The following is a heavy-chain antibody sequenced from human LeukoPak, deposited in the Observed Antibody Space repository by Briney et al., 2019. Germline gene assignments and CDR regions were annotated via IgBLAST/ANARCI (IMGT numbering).Heavy chain of an antibody. D-gene: IGHD3-22*01. J-gene: IGHJ5*02. CDR1: GYTFNRHS. CDR3: GRDFSNTSGFKVVVDL. CDR2: ISNYNGDT. V-gene: IGHV1-18*04. Sequence: ASVKVSCTASGYTFNRHSIIWVRQAPGQGLEWISWISNYNGDTKYVQKFQGRVTMTTDTSTTTASMELRSLTSEDTAVYYCGRDFSNTSGFKVVVDLWGQGTLVIVSA.